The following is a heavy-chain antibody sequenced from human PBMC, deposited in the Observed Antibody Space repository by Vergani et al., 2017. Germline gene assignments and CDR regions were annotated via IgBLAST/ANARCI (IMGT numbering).Heavy chain of an antibody. Sequence: QLQLQESGPGLVKPPETLSLTCTVSGGSISSSSYYWGWIRQPPGKGLEWIGSIYYSGSTYYNPSLKSRVTISVDTSKNQFSLKLSSVTAADTAVYYCASLSLELSLDYWGQGTLVTVSS. CDR1: GGSISSSSYY. V-gene: IGHV4-39*07. CDR2: IYYSGST. J-gene: IGHJ4*02. CDR3: ASLSLELSLDY. D-gene: IGHD3-16*02.